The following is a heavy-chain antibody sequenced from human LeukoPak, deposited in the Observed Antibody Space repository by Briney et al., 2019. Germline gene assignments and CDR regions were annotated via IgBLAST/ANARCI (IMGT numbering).Heavy chain of an antibody. V-gene: IGHV1-69*05. Sequence: SVKVSCKASGGTFSSYAISWVRQAPGQGLEWMGRIIPIFGTANYAQKFQGRVTITTDESTSTAYMELSSLRSEDAAVYYCARAVTYYYDSSGSADALDIWGQGTMVTVSS. CDR1: GGTFSSYA. CDR2: IIPIFGTA. D-gene: IGHD3-22*01. CDR3: ARAVTYYYDSSGSADALDI. J-gene: IGHJ3*02.